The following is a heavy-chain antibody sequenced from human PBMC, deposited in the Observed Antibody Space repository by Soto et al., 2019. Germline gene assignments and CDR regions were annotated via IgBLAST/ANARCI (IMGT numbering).Heavy chain of an antibody. CDR1: GGSISGSTYY. D-gene: IGHD2-2*01. CDR3: ARGGISRIYQLPPFDP. J-gene: IGHJ5*02. Sequence: SETLSLTCLVSGGSISGSTYYWGWIRRPPGKGLEWIGSVYSDGSTYYNPSLKSRVTISVDTSMNQLSLRLSSVTAADTALYYCARGGISRIYQLPPFDPWGQGTLVTVSS. CDR2: VYSDGST. V-gene: IGHV4-39*01.